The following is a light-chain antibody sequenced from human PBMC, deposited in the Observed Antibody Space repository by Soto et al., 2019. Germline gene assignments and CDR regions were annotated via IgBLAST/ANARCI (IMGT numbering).Light chain of an antibody. CDR2: EVS. J-gene: IGLJ2*01. V-gene: IGLV2-14*01. CDR3: SSYTSSSPHVV. Sequence: QSALTQPASVSGSPGQSITISCTGTSSDVGGYNYVSWYQQHPGKAPKLTIYEVSNRPSGVSNRFSGSKSGNTASLTISGLQAEDEADYYCSSYTSSSPHVVFGGGTKLTVL. CDR1: SSDVGGYNY.